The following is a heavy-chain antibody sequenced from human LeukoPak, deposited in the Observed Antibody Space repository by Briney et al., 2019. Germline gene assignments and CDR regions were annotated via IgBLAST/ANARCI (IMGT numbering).Heavy chain of an antibody. CDR3: AKDLVGAIGGDAFDI. CDR2: ISSSSSYI. D-gene: IGHD1-26*01. J-gene: IGHJ3*02. V-gene: IGHV3-21*04. CDR1: RFTFSSYS. Sequence: GGSLRLSCAASRFTFSSYSMNWVRQAPGKGLEWVSSISSSSSYIYYADSVKGRFTISRDNSKNMLYLQMNSLRAEDTAVYYCAKDLVGAIGGDAFDIWGQGTMVTVSS.